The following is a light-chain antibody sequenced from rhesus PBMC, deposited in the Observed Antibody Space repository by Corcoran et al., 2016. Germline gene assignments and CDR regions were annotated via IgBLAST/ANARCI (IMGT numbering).Light chain of an antibody. CDR3: QQGYGAPYS. V-gene: IGKV1-33*01. Sequence: DIQMSQSPSSLSASVGDTVTITCRASQVINNALAWYQQRQGKAPKLLIYGASNLKSGVPSRFSGSRSRTDFTLTVSSLQPEDFATYYCQQGYGAPYSFGQGTKVEIK. CDR2: GAS. J-gene: IGKJ2*01. CDR1: QVINNA.